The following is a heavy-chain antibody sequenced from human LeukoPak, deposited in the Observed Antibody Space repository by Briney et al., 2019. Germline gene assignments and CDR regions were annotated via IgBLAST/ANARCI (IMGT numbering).Heavy chain of an antibody. D-gene: IGHD1-26*01. CDR1: GGSISSYY. CDR3: AREVGATGVRAFDI. CDR2: IYYSGST. Sequence: SETLSLTCTVSGGSISSYYWSWIRQPPGKGLEWIGYIYYSGSTNYNPSLKSRVTISVDTSKNQFSLNLSSVTAADTAVYYCAREVGATGVRAFDIWGQGTMVTVSS. J-gene: IGHJ3*02. V-gene: IGHV4-59*12.